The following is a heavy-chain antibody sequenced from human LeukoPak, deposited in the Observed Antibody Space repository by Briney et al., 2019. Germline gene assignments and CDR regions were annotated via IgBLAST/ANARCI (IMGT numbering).Heavy chain of an antibody. J-gene: IGHJ6*02. Sequence: PGRSLRLSCTASGFTFGDYAMSWVRQAPGKGLEWVGFIRSKAYGGTTEYAASVKGRFTISRDDSKSIAYLQMNSLKTEDTAVYYCTRGTAHPDYDYGMDVWGQGTTVTVSS. CDR2: IRSKAYGGTT. CDR1: GFTFGDYA. D-gene: IGHD5-18*01. CDR3: TRGTAHPDYDYGMDV. V-gene: IGHV3-49*04.